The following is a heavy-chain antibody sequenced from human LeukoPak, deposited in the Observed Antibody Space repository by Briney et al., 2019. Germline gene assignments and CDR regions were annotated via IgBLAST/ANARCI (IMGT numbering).Heavy chain of an antibody. CDR2: IYYSGST. J-gene: IGHJ4*02. Sequence: SETLSLTCTVSGGSISSGGYYWSWIRQHPGKGLEWIGYIYYSGSTYYNPSLKSRVTISVDTSKNQFSLKLSSVTAADTAVYYCARISSSTSMFEYYFDYWGQGTLVTVSS. CDR3: ARISSSTSMFEYYFDY. V-gene: IGHV4-31*03. CDR1: GGSISSGGYY. D-gene: IGHD2-2*01.